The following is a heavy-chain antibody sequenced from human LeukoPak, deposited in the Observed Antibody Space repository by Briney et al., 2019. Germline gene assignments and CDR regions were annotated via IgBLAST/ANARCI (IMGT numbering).Heavy chain of an antibody. J-gene: IGHJ4*02. D-gene: IGHD3-3*01. Sequence: ASVKVSCKASGYTFTSYDINWVRQATGQGLEWMGWMNPNSGNTGYAQKFQGGVTMTRNTSISTAYMELSSLRSEDTAVYYCARNYYYDFWSGYYRTIGFDYWGQGTLVTVSS. CDR1: GYTFTSYD. CDR3: ARNYYYDFWSGYYRTIGFDY. V-gene: IGHV1-8*01. CDR2: MNPNSGNT.